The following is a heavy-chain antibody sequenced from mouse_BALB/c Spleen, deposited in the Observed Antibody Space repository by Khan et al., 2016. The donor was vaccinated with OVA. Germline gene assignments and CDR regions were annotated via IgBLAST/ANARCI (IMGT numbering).Heavy chain of an antibody. Sequence: QIQLVQSGAELVKPGASVKLSCKASGYTFTSYDINWVRQRPEQGLEWIGWMFPGDGSTKYNENFKGKATLTTDKSSSTAYMQLSRLTSEDSGAYSCAWGGDGGFAYWGQGTLVTVSA. V-gene: IGHV1S56*01. D-gene: IGHD3-3*01. CDR3: AWGGDGGFAY. CDR2: MFPGDGST. CDR1: GYTFTSYD. J-gene: IGHJ3*01.